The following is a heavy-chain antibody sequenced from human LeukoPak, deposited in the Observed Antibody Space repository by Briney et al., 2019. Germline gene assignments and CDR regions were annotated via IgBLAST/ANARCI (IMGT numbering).Heavy chain of an antibody. Sequence: ASVKVSCKASGYTFTSYDINWVRQATGQGLEWMGWTNPNSGNTGYAQKFQGRVTMTRNTSISTAYMELSSLRSEDTAVYYCARGSRSSVTIFGVVTGLYYYYMDVWGKGTTVTVSS. CDR3: ARGSRSSVTIFGVVTGLYYYYMDV. J-gene: IGHJ6*03. V-gene: IGHV1-8*01. CDR2: TNPNSGNT. D-gene: IGHD3-3*01. CDR1: GYTFTSYD.